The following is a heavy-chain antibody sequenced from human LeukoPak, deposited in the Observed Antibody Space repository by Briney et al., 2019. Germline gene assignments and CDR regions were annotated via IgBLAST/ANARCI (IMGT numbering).Heavy chain of an antibody. CDR1: GFTFSSYG. CDR2: IRYDGSNK. CDR3: ASGNPMSFDY. D-gene: IGHD2-15*01. J-gene: IGHJ4*01. V-gene: IGHV3-30*02. Sequence: GGSLGLSCAASGFTFSSYGMHWVRQAPGKGLEWVAFIRYDGSNKYYVDSVKGRFTISRDNSKNTLYLQMNSLRAEDTAVYYCASGNPMSFDYWGQGRLVTVSS.